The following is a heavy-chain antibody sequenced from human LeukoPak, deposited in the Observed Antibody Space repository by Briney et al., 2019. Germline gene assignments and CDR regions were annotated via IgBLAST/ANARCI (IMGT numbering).Heavy chain of an antibody. D-gene: IGHD5-18*01. Sequence: SETLSLTCTVSGGSISSSSFYWGWIRQPPGKGLEWIGSNYYSGSTYYAPSLKRRVTISVDTSKNQFSLKLSSVTAADTAVYYCASTGYSYAVNEIHAFDIWGQGTMVTVSS. CDR2: NYYSGST. V-gene: IGHV4-39*01. CDR3: ASTGYSYAVNEIHAFDI. CDR1: GGSISSSSFY. J-gene: IGHJ3*02.